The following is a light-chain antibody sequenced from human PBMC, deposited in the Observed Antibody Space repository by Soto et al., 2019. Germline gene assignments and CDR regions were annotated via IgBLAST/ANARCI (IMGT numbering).Light chain of an antibody. J-gene: IGKJ2*01. V-gene: IGKV2-28*01. CDR1: QSLLHSNGKYY. CDR2: LGS. CDR3: MQALGSRT. Sequence: DIVMTQSPLSLSATPGEPASISCRSSQSLLHSNGKYYLDWYLQKPGQSPQLLIYLGSSRASGVPDRFSGSGSGTDFTLKISRVEAEHVGVYYCMQALGSRTFGQGTKLAIK.